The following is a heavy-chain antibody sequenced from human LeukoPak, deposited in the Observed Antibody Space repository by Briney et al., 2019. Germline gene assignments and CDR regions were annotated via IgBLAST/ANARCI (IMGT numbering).Heavy chain of an antibody. CDR2: ISSSSSYI. CDR3: ARAGGATNVDAFDI. Sequence: GGSLRLSCAASGFTFSSYSMNWVRQAPGKGLEWVSSISSSSSYIYYADSVKGRFTISRDNAKNSLYLQMNSLRAEDTAVYYCARAGGATNVDAFDIWGQGTMVTVSS. CDR1: GFTFSSYS. V-gene: IGHV3-21*01. J-gene: IGHJ3*02. D-gene: IGHD1-26*01.